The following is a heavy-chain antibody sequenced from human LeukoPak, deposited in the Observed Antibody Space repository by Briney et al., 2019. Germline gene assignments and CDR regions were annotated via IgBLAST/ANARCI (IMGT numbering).Heavy chain of an antibody. CDR2: IKSKTDGWTT. CDR1: GFTFSNAW. CDR3: TSALGGFTMVRVRFYYYGMDV. Sequence: GGSLRLSCAASGFTFSNAWMSWVRQAPGKGLEWVGRIKSKTDGWTTDYAAPVKGRFTISRDDSKNTLYLQMNSLKTEDTAVYYCTSALGGFTMVRVRFYYYGMDVWGKGTTVTVSS. V-gene: IGHV3-15*01. D-gene: IGHD3-10*01. J-gene: IGHJ6*04.